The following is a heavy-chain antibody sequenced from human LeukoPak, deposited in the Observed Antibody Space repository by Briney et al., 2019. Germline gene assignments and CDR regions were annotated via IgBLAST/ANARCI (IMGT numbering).Heavy chain of an antibody. V-gene: IGHV3-23*01. CDR3: AKGRNSGSYFGIDP. CDR2: IGSSGVNT. Sequence: PGGSMRLSCAASGFTFSDYAMSGVRQAPGKGLEWVSGIGSSGVNTDYATSVKGRFTISRDNTKSTLHLLMNSLRVEDTATYYCAKGRNSGSYFGIDPWGQGTPVSVSS. CDR1: GFTFSDYA. D-gene: IGHD3-10*01. J-gene: IGHJ5*02.